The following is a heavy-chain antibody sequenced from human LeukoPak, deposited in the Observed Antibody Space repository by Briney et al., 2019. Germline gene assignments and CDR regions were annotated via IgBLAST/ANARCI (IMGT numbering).Heavy chain of an antibody. J-gene: IGHJ5*02. V-gene: IGHV4-39*01. CDR2: IFYGGST. CDR1: GGSIRSSSYY. Sequence: SETLSLTCTVSGGSIRSSSYYWGWIRQPPGKGLERIGTIFYGGSTYYNPSLKSRVTISVDTSKNQFSLKLSSVTAAATAVYYCARSSGVVIHNWFDPWGQGTLVTVSS. CDR3: ARSSGVVIHNWFDP. D-gene: IGHD3-3*01.